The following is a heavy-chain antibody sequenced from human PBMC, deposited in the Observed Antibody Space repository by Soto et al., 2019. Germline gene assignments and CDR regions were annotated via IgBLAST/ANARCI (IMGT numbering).Heavy chain of an antibody. V-gene: IGHV3-23*01. J-gene: IGHJ5*02. Sequence: GGSLRLSCAASGFTFSSYAMSWVRQAPGKGLEWVSAISGSGGSTYYADSVKGRFTISRDNYKNTLYLQMNSLRAEDTAVYYCAKGSAKRQQRSWFDPWGQGTLVTVSS. CDR3: AKGSAKRQQRSWFDP. CDR2: ISGSGGST. D-gene: IGHD6-13*01. CDR1: GFTFSSYA.